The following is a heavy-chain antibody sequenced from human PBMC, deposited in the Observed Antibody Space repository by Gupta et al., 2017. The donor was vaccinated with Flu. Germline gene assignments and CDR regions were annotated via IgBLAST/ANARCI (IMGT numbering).Heavy chain of an antibody. J-gene: IGHJ4*02. Sequence: EVQLVESGGGLVKPGGSLRLSCGVSGFTFTSYRMNWVRRAPGKGLEWVSSISSSSSYIYYADSVKGRFTISRDNAKNSLYLPMNSLRAEDTAVYFCARDRHYGSGNYPFDYWGQGTLVTVSS. V-gene: IGHV3-21*06. CDR2: ISSSSSYI. D-gene: IGHD3-10*01. CDR3: ARDRHYGSGNYPFDY. CDR1: GFTFTSYR.